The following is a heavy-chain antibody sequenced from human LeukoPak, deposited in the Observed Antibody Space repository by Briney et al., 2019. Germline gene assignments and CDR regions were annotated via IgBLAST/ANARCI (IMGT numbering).Heavy chain of an antibody. J-gene: IGHJ3*02. CDR1: GGSISSYY. Sequence: PSEALSLTCTVSGGSISSYYWSWIRQPAGKGLEWIGRISTSGSTNYNPSLKSRVTMSVDTSNNQFSLKLSSVTAADTAVYYCARVSHYYDSSGYYYVRAFDIWGQGTMVTVSS. D-gene: IGHD3-22*01. CDR3: ARVSHYYDSSGYYYVRAFDI. V-gene: IGHV4-4*07. CDR2: ISTSGST.